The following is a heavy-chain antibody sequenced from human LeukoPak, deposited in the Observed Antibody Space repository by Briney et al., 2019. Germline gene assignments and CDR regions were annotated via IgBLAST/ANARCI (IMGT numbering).Heavy chain of an antibody. CDR3: AKDRAAMGSTLVY. J-gene: IGHJ4*02. V-gene: IGHV3-30*18. Sequence: GRSLRLSCAASGFTFSSYGMHWVRQAPGKGLEWVAVISYDGSNKYYADSVKGRFTISRDNSKNTLYLQMNSLRAEDTAVYYCAKDRAAMGSTLVYWGQGTLVTVSS. D-gene: IGHD5-18*01. CDR2: ISYDGSNK. CDR1: GFTFSSYG.